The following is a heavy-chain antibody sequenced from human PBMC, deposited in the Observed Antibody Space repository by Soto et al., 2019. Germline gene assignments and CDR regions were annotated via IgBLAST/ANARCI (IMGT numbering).Heavy chain of an antibody. CDR2: IYYSGST. CDR3: ARSMAGYCSGGSCFEAPPYYYYMDA. J-gene: IGHJ6*03. CDR1: GGSISSYY. Sequence: SETLSLTCTVSGGSISSYYWSWIRQPPGKGLEWIGYIYYSGSTNYNPSLKSRVTISVDTSKNQFSLKLSSVTAADTAVYYCARSMAGYCSGGSCFEAPPYYYYMDACGTGTTVTVSS. D-gene: IGHD2-15*01. V-gene: IGHV4-59*01.